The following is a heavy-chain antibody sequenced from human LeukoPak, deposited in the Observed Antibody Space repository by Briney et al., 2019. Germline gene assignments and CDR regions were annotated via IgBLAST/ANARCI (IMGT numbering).Heavy chain of an antibody. J-gene: IGHJ5*02. Sequence: ASVKVSCKASGYTFTSYGISWVRQAPGQGLEWMGWISAYNGNTNYAQKLQGRVTMTTDTSTSTAYMELRSLRSDDTAVYYCARGSKDYGGKNWFDPWGQGTLVTVSS. D-gene: IGHD4-17*01. CDR2: ISAYNGNT. V-gene: IGHV1-18*04. CDR3: ARGSKDYGGKNWFDP. CDR1: GYTFTSYG.